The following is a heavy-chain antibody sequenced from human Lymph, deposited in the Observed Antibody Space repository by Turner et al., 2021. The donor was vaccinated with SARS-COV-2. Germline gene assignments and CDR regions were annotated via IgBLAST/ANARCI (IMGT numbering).Heavy chain of an antibody. J-gene: IGHJ6*02. D-gene: IGHD5-12*01. CDR2: IWYGGSNK. CDR1: GFTFSSYG. Sequence: QVQLVESGGGVVQPGRSLRLSCAASGFTFSSYGMHWVRQAPGKGLEWVAVIWYGGSNKYYADSVKGRFTISRDNSKNTLYLQMNSLRAEDTAVYYCARVKGYNGYDLRYYYGMDVWGQGTTVTVSS. CDR3: ARVKGYNGYDLRYYYGMDV. V-gene: IGHV3-33*01.